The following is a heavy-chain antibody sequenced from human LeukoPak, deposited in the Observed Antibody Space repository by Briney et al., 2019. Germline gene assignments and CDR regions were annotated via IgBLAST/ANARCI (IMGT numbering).Heavy chain of an antibody. CDR1: GGSISSYY. V-gene: IGHV4-4*07. CDR3: ARAGYCSGGSCYHDAFDI. Sequence: SETLSLTCTVSGGSISSYYWSWIRQPAGKGLEWIGRIYTSVSTNYNPSLKSRVTISVDTSKNQFSRKLSSVTAADTAVYYCARAGYCSGGSCYHDAFDIWGQGTMVTVSS. CDR2: IYTSVST. D-gene: IGHD2-15*01. J-gene: IGHJ3*02.